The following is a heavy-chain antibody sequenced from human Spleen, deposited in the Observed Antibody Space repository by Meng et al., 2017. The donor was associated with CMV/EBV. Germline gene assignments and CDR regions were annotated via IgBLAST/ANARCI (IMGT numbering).Heavy chain of an antibody. Sequence: NASVYPFSSLYVLCVRRAPGQVFEWLGILTIKYDIPPYPRNFPLSVAMTIDTSTSTVHMELSSLASDDTAVYYCAREIPHALWFDPRGQGTLVTVSS. V-gene: IGHV1-46*01. CDR2: LTIKYDIP. CDR3: AREIPHALWFDP. CDR1: VYPFSSLY. D-gene: IGHD3-16*01. J-gene: IGHJ5*02.